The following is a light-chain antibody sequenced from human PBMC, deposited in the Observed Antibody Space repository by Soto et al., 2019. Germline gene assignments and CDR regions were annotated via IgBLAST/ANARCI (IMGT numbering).Light chain of an antibody. J-gene: IGLJ2*01. CDR2: LNNDGSH. Sequence: QSVLTQSPSASASLGASVKLTCTLSSGHSNYAIAWLQQQPEKGPRYLMKLNNDGSHNKGDGVPDRFSGSSSGAERYLTISSLQSEDEADYSCQTWGTGIGVFGGGTKLTVL. CDR3: QTWGTGIGV. CDR1: SGHSNYA. V-gene: IGLV4-69*01.